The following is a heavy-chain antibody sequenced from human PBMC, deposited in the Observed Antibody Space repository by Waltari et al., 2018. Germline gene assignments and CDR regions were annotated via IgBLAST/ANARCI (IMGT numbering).Heavy chain of an antibody. J-gene: IGHJ1*01. V-gene: IGHV1-2*02. CDR1: GYIFNDYY. Sequence: QVHLVQSGPAVKKPGASVKVSCKTSGYIFNDYYMPWVRQAPGQGLEFMGWINPNGGATFYAPKFRDRVTITTDASISTVYMHLTSLRSDDTALYYCARLSEFWGQGTLITVSS. CDR3: ARLSEF. CDR2: INPNGGAT.